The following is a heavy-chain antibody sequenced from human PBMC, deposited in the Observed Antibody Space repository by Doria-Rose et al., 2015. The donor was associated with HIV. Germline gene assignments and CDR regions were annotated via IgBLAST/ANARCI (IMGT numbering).Heavy chain of an antibody. V-gene: IGHV1-3*01. Sequence: QVQLVQSGAEVKKPGASVRVSCKASGYTFTRYAMHWVRQAPEQRPEWMGWINVDNGNTEYSQKFQGRLTITRDTSASTAYMELGSLTSDDTAVYYCAKDRVRVVQAATTLDFWGQGTLVTVSS. J-gene: IGHJ4*02. CDR2: INVDNGNT. CDR1: GYTFTRYA. D-gene: IGHD2-2*01. CDR3: AKDRVRVVQAATTLDF.